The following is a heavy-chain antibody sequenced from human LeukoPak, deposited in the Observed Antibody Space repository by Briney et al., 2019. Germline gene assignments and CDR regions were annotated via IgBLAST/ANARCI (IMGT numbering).Heavy chain of an antibody. CDR2: ISGDGGTT. J-gene: IGHJ4*02. D-gene: IGHD6-19*01. CDR1: GYTFDNYF. CDR3: ATSHGWSPDH. Sequence: RSGGSLRLSCAASGYTFDNYFMHWVRQTPGKGLEWVSFISGDGGTTYYRDFVKGRFTISRDNSKNSLYLQLESLRADDTALYFCATSHGWSPDHWGQGTLVTVSS. V-gene: IGHV3-43*02.